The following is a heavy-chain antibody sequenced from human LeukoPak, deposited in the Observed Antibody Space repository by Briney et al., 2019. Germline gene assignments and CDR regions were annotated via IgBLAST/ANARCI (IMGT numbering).Heavy chain of an antibody. CDR3: ARDPPIVVVPAAIDWNWFDP. CDR1: GFTFSSYS. CDR2: ISSSSSYI. J-gene: IGHJ5*02. D-gene: IGHD2-2*01. V-gene: IGHV3-21*01. Sequence: GGSLRLSCAASGFTFSSYSMNWVRQAPGKGLEWVSSISSSSSYIYYADSVKGRFTISRDNAKNSLYLQMNSLRAEDTAVYYCARDPPIVVVPAAIDWNWFDPWGQGTLVTVSS.